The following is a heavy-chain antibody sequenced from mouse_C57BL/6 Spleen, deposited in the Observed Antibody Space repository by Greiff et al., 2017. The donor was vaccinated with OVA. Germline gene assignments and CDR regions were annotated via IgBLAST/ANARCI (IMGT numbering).Heavy chain of an antibody. J-gene: IGHJ1*03. CDR3: ARWGTTVVATMGYWYFDV. CDR2: INPSNFGT. D-gene: IGHD1-1*01. V-gene: IGHV1-53*01. CDR1: FYTFTIYF. Sequence: VQLHHPVTELLKPVSSVKLSFNSSFYTFTIYFIHFFNHIPLQCLYWILNINPSNFGTNYNEQFNSKATLTVYKSSSTAYMQLSSLTSEDSAVYYCARWGTTVVATMGYWYFDVWGTGTTVTVSS.